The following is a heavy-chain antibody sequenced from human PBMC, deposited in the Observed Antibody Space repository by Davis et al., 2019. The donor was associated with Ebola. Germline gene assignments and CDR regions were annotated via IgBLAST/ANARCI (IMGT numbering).Heavy chain of an antibody. V-gene: IGHV3-9*03. Sequence: PGESLKISCAASGFTFDDYAMHWVRQAPGKGLEWVSGISWNSGSIGYADSVKGRFTISRDNAKNSLYLQMNSLRAEDMALYYCAKESTWGRYFDYWGQGTLVTVSS. CDR2: ISWNSGSI. CDR1: GFTFDDYA. D-gene: IGHD7-27*01. J-gene: IGHJ4*02. CDR3: AKESTWGRYFDY.